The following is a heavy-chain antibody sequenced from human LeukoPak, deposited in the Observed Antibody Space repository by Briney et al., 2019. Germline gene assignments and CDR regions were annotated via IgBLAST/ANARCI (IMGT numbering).Heavy chain of an antibody. J-gene: IGHJ4*02. V-gene: IGHV3-9*01. CDR1: GFTFDDYA. CDR2: ISRNSGSI. D-gene: IGHD6-13*01. Sequence: GGSLRLSCAASGFTFDDYAMHWVRQAPGKGLEWVSGISRNSGSIGYADSVKGRFTISRDNAKNSLYLQMNSLRAEDTALYYCAKGRAPDLSSLFDYWGQGTLVTVSS. CDR3: AKGRAPDLSSLFDY.